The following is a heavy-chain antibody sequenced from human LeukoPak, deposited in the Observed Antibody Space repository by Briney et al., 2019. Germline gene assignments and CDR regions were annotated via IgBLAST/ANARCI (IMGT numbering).Heavy chain of an antibody. CDR3: ARTLSGSSWYLLLPHFDY. CDR1: GYTFTSYY. V-gene: IGHV1-46*01. CDR2: INPSGGST. J-gene: IGHJ4*02. D-gene: IGHD6-13*01. Sequence: ASVKVSCKASGYTFTSYYMHWVRQAPGQGLEWMGIINPSGGSTSYAQKFQGRVTMTRDTSTSTVYMELSSLRSEDTAVYYCARTLSGSSWYLLLPHFDYWGQGTLVTVSS.